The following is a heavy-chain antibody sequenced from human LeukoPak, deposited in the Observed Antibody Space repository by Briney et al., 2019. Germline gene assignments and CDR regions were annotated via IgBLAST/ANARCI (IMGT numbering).Heavy chain of an antibody. CDR1: GGTFSSYA. D-gene: IGHD6-13*01. J-gene: IGHJ4*02. Sequence: SVKVSCKASGGTFSSYAISWVRQAPGQGLEWMGGIIPIFGTANYAQKFQGRVTITADESTSTAYMELSSLRSEDAAVYYCASRSYSSGWYWDFDYWGQGTLVTVPS. CDR3: ASRSYSSGWYWDFDY. V-gene: IGHV1-69*13. CDR2: IIPIFGTA.